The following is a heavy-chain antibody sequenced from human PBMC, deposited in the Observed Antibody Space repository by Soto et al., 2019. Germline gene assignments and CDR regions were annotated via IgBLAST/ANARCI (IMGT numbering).Heavy chain of an antibody. V-gene: IGHV5-51*01. CDR3: ASLPKFLCCGALTSRAYYFDS. CDR2: IYPCDSDT. J-gene: IGHJ4*02. CDR1: GYSFSTYW. Sequence: GESLKISCTGSGYSFSTYWIAWVRQMPGKGLEWVGIIYPCDSDTIYSPSFQGQVTLSADATTKTAYLQWSSLKAPDTAISYFASLPKFLCCGALTSRAYYFDSWGPGTLVTVSS. D-gene: IGHD3-10*01.